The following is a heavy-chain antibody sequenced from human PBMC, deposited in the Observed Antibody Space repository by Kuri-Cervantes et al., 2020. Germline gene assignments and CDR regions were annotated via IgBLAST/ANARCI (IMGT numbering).Heavy chain of an antibody. CDR3: ARYGGPSGYYYYYYGMDV. Sequence: ASVKVSCKASGDTFASYDFNWVRQAPGQGLEWMGWMNPNSGDAGYAQQFQGRITMTRNTSTSTAYMELNSLRSEDTAVYYCARYGGPSGYYYYYYGMDVWGQGTTVTVSS. V-gene: IGHV1-8*01. D-gene: IGHD4-23*01. CDR2: MNPNSGDA. CDR1: GDTFASYD. J-gene: IGHJ6*02.